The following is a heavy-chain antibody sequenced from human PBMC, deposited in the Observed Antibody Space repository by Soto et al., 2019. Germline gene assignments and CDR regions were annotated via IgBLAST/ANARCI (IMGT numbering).Heavy chain of an antibody. CDR1: GFTFSSYW. CDR2: INNDGSAA. J-gene: IGHJ5*02. V-gene: IGHV3-74*01. Sequence: VGSLRLSCAASGFTFSSYWMHWVRQVPGKGLVWVSRINNDGSAATCADSVKGRFTISRDNAKNTVYLQMNSLRAEDTAVYYCVRDKPHNWFDPWGQGTPVTVSS. CDR3: VRDKPHNWFDP.